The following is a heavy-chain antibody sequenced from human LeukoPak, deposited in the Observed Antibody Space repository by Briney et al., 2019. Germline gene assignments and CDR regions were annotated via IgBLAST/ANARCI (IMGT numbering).Heavy chain of an antibody. CDR2: ISGSGGST. D-gene: IGHD3-10*01. CDR1: GFTFSSYA. J-gene: IGHJ4*02. V-gene: IGHV3-23*01. Sequence: GGSLRLSCAASGFTFSSYAMSWVRQAPGKGLEWVSAISGSGGSTYYADSVKGRFTISRDNSKNTLYLQMNSLRAEDTAVYYCAKPLHLSMVRSYLDYWGQGTLVTVSS. CDR3: AKPLHLSMVRSYLDY.